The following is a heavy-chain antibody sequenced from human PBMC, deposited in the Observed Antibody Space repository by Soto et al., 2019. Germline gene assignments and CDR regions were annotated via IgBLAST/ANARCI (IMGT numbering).Heavy chain of an antibody. CDR2: ISSSGNII. CDR1: GFTFSTYE. V-gene: IGHV3-48*03. Sequence: GGSLRLSCAASGFTFSTYEMNWVRQAPGKGLERLSDISSSGNIIYYATSVKGRFTISRDNARNSLYLQMNSLRVEDTAVYYCARGRYYDVLTGYFNYGMGVWGQGTTVTVSS. CDR3: ARGRYYDVLTGYFNYGMGV. D-gene: IGHD3-9*01. J-gene: IGHJ6*02.